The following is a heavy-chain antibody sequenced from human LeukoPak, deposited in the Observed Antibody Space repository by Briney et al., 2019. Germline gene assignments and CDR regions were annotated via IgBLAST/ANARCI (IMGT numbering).Heavy chain of an antibody. CDR2: IYYSGST. CDR3: ARTYYDFWSGYYRVFDY. D-gene: IGHD3-3*01. Sequence: SETLSLTCTVSGGSISSSSYYWGWIRQPPGKGLEWIGSIYYSGSTYYNPSLKSRVTISVDTSKNQFSLKLSSVTAADTAVYYCARTYYDFWSGYYRVFDYWGQGTLVTVSS. J-gene: IGHJ4*02. V-gene: IGHV4-39*01. CDR1: GGSISSSSYY.